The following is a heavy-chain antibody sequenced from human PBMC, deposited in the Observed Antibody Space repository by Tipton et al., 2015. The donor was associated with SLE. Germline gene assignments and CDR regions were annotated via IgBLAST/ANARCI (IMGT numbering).Heavy chain of an antibody. CDR3: ARGHYGGNSHSFDI. V-gene: IGHV4-59*01. J-gene: IGHJ3*02. Sequence: TLSLTCTVSGGSISSYYWSWIRQPPGKGLEWIGYVYYSGNTNYSPSLKSRVTISVDTSKNQFSLKLSSVTAADTAFYYCARGHYGGNSHSFDIWGQGTMVTVSS. CDR1: GGSISSYY. CDR2: VYYSGNT. D-gene: IGHD4-23*01.